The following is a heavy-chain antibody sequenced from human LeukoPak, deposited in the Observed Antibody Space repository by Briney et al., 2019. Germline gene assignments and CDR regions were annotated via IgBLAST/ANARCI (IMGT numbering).Heavy chain of an antibody. V-gene: IGHV4-34*01. CDR3: ARGLRLTAGLSYGRAEYFQH. Sequence: SETLSLTCDVYGGSLSGYFWTWIRQSPEKGLEWIGEINHGGSTNYNPSLTSRVTISVDTSKNQFSLKLTSVTAADTAVYYCARGLRLTAGLSYGRAEYFQHWGQGTLVTVSS. D-gene: IGHD5-18*01. CDR1: GGSLSGYF. CDR2: INHGGST. J-gene: IGHJ1*01.